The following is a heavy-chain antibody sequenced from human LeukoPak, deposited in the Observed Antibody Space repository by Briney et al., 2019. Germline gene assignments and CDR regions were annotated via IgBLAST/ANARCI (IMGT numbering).Heavy chain of an antibody. D-gene: IGHD5-24*01. V-gene: IGHV4-30-4*08. CDR1: GYSISSGDYY. CDR2: IYYSGST. CDR3: ARDAGMVDY. J-gene: IGHJ4*02. Sequence: SETLSLTCAVSGYSISSGDYYWSWIRQPPGKGLEWIGYIYYSGSTYYNPSLKSRVTISVDTSKNQFSLKLSSVTAADTAVYYCARDAGMVDYWGQGTLVTVSS.